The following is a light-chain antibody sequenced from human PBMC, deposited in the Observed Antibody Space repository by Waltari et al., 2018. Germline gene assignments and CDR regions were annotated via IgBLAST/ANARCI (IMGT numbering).Light chain of an antibody. CDR3: QQRGHWPLT. CDR2: DAS. J-gene: IGKJ1*01. V-gene: IGKV3-11*01. Sequence: VLTQSPGTLSASPGERANLSCRASQSFNNFLAWYQQKACQAPRLLIYDASKRAAGIPARFSGSGSGTDFTLTISSLDPEDFAVYYCQQRGHWPLTFGQGTNVEIK. CDR1: QSFNNF.